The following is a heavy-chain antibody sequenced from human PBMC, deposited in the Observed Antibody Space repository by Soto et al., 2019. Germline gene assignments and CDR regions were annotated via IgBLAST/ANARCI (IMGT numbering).Heavy chain of an antibody. Sequence: EVQLLESGGGLVQPGGSLRLSCAASGFTFSSYAMSWVRQAPGKGLEWVSAISGSGGSTYYADSVKGRFTISRDNSKNTLYLQMNSLRAEDTAVYYCAKTLFVYEQWLAPFDYWGQGTLVTVSS. J-gene: IGHJ4*02. CDR3: AKTLFVYEQWLAPFDY. CDR1: GFTFSSYA. V-gene: IGHV3-23*01. D-gene: IGHD6-19*01. CDR2: ISGSGGST.